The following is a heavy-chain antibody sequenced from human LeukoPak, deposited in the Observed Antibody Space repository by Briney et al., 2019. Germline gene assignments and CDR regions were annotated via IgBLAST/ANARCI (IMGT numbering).Heavy chain of an antibody. D-gene: IGHD3-22*01. CDR3: ARGVNYYDSSRYYFSY. CDR1: GFTFSSYE. CDR2: ISSSGSSI. V-gene: IGHV3-48*03. J-gene: IGHJ4*02. Sequence: PGGSLRLSCAASGFTFSSYEMNWVRQAPGKGLEWVSYISSSGSSIYYADSVKGRFTISRDNAKNSLYLQMNSLRAEDTAVYYCARGVNYYDSSRYYFSYLGQGTLVTVSS.